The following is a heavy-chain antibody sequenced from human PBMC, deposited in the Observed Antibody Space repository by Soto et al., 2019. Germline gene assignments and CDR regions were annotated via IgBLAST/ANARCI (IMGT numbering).Heavy chain of an antibody. V-gene: IGHV3-48*01. CDR1: GFILSDCA. CDR3: ARDLSWCSNWYSYMDV. CDR2: ISSSSSVI. Sequence: EVQLVESGGGLVQPGGSLRLSCATSGFILSDCAMNWVRQAPGKGLEWVSYISSSSSVIDYADSVKGRFTVSRDNARNSLYLQMNSLRAEATAVYYCARDLSWCSNWYSYMDVWGKGTTVTVSS. D-gene: IGHD7-27*01. J-gene: IGHJ6*03.